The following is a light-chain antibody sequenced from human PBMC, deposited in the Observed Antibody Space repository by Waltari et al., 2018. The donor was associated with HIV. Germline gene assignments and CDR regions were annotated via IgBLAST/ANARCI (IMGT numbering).Light chain of an antibody. CDR1: SSKIGAGLD. CDR3: QSYDRSLSGYVV. CDR2: GNS. Sequence: QSLLTQPPSVSGAPGQRGTIPCTGSSSKIGAGLDGHWYQQLPGTVPKLLIYGNSNRPSWVPHRFSGSNSGTSASLAITGLHAEDEADYYCQSYDRSLSGYVVFGGGTKLTVL. J-gene: IGLJ2*01. V-gene: IGLV1-40*01.